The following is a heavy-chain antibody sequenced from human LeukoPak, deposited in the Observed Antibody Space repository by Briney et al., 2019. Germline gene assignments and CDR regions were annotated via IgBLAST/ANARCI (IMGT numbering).Heavy chain of an antibody. J-gene: IGHJ3*01. CDR1: GGSISNSGYY. V-gene: IGHV4-39*01. Sequence: SETLSLTCTVFGGSISNSGYYWGWIRQSPGKGLEWIGSVYYSRGTYYNPSLKSRVTISVDTSKNQFSLKLSSVTAADTAVYYCHARVTMILGNDAFDLWGQGTMVTVSS. D-gene: IGHD3-22*01. CDR2: VYYSRGT. CDR3: HARVTMILGNDAFDL.